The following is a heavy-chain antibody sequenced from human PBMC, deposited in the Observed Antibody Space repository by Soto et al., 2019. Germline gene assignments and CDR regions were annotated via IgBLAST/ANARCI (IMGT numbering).Heavy chain of an antibody. Sequence: ASVKVSCKASGYSLTTDYMHWVRQAPGQGLEWMAIMNPSGSSTSYPQKFQDRLTMTRDTSTSTVYMELSSLRSEDTAVYYCARGAYGPTYPDFDYWGQGTLVTVSS. V-gene: IGHV1-46*01. CDR1: GYSLTTDY. J-gene: IGHJ4*02. D-gene: IGHD4-17*01. CDR3: ARGAYGPTYPDFDY. CDR2: MNPSGSST.